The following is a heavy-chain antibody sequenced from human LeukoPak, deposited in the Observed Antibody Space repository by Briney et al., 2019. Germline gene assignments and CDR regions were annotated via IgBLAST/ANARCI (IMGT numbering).Heavy chain of an antibody. CDR3: ARSGGHDAFDI. Sequence: SQTLSLTCAISGDSVSSYSAAWSWIKQSPSRGLEWLGRTYYRSKWYNDYAVSVKSRITINPDTSKNQFSLQLTSVTPEDTAVYYCARSGGHDAFDIWGQGTMVTVSS. V-gene: IGHV6-1*01. J-gene: IGHJ3*02. CDR2: TYYRSKWYN. D-gene: IGHD4-23*01. CDR1: GDSVSSYSAA.